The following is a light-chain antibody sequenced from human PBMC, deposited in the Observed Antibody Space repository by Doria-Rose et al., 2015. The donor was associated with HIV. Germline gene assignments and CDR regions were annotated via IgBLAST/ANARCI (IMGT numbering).Light chain of an antibody. CDR1: QSFSSTY. J-gene: IGKJ1*01. CDR3: HQYGTSWT. CDR2: DGS. V-gene: IGKV3-20*01. Sequence: LTQSPGTLSLSPGERATLSCRASQSFSSTYLAWYQQKPDQVPSLLIYDGSTRANGIPDRFSASGSGTDFTLTINRLEPEDFALYYCHQYGTSWTFGQGTKVEI.